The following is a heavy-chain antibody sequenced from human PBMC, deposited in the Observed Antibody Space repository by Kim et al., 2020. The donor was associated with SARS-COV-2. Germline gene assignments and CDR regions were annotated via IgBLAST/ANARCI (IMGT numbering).Heavy chain of an antibody. CDR2: ISYDGSNK. CDR3: ARAIVVVITTKSHLDY. D-gene: IGHD3-22*01. J-gene: IGHJ4*02. CDR1: GFTFSSYA. V-gene: IGHV3-30-3*01. Sequence: GGSLRLSCAASGFTFSSYAMHWVRQAPGKGLEWVAVISYDGSNKYYADSVKGRFTISRDNSKNTLYLQMNSLRAEDTAVYYCARAIVVVITTKSHLDYWGQGTLVTVSS.